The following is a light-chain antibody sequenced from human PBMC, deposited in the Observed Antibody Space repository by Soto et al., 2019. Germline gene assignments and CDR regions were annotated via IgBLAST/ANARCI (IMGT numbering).Light chain of an antibody. V-gene: IGLV2-23*02. J-gene: IGLJ2*01. Sequence: QSVLTQPPSASGSPGQSVTISCTGTSSDVGGYNYVSWYQQHPGKAPKLMIYEVSKRPSGVSNRFSGSKSGNTASLTISGLQAEDEADYYCSSYAGSSTFVVFGGGTKLTVL. CDR1: SSDVGGYNY. CDR2: EVS. CDR3: SSYAGSSTFVV.